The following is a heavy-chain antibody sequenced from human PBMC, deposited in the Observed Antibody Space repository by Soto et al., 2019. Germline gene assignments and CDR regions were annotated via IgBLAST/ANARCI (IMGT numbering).Heavy chain of an antibody. CDR3: ERDVHGMDV. Sequence: SETLSLTCSVSGGSVSTGSYDWSWIRQPPGQALEWIGKLFFTGSAHYNPSLGNRVTMSVDTSKDQFSLTLTSVTAADTAVYYCERDVHGMDVWGQGATVTVSS. CDR1: GGSVSTGSYD. CDR2: LFFTGSA. J-gene: IGHJ6*02. V-gene: IGHV4-61*01.